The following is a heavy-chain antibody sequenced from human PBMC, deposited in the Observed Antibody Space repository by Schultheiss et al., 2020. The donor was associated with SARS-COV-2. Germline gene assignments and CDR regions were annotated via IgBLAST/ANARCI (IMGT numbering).Heavy chain of an antibody. CDR2: ISSSSSYI. D-gene: IGHD6-19*01. V-gene: IGHV3-21*04. Sequence: GGSLRLSCAASGFTFSSYSMNWVRQAPGKGLEWVSSISSSSSYIYYADSVKGRFTISRDNSKNTLYLQMNSLRAEDTAVYYCAKGQRARWVAGTPFDYWGQGTLVTVSS. J-gene: IGHJ4*02. CDR3: AKGQRARWVAGTPFDY. CDR1: GFTFSSYS.